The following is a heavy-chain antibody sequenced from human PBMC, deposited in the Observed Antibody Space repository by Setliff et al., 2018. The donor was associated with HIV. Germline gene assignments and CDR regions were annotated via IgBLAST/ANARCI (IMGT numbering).Heavy chain of an antibody. CDR1: GVSFSGYY. CDR2: IYYSGST. J-gene: IGHJ6*03. CDR3: ARNLLHYDSSGLRWNYYYYYMDV. V-gene: IGHV4-59*01. D-gene: IGHD3-22*01. Sequence: SETLSLTCAVYGVSFSGYYWSWIRQPPGKGLEWIGYIYYSGSTNYNPSLKSRVTISVDTSKNQFSLKLSSVTAADTAVYYCARNLLHYDSSGLRWNYYYYYMDVWGKGTTVTVSS.